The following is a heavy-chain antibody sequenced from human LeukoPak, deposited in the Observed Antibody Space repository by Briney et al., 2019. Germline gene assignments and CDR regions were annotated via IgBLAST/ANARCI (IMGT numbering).Heavy chain of an antibody. J-gene: IGHJ4*02. CDR3: ARRRKYCSSTSCYSADGFDY. CDR2: INPNSGGT. CDR1: GYTFTGYY. V-gene: IGHV1-2*06. Sequence: ASVKDSCKASGYTFTGYYMHWVRQAPGQGLEWMGRINPNSGGTNYAQKFQGRVTMTRDTSISTAYMELSRLRSDDTAVYYCARRRKYCSSTSCYSADGFDYWGQGTLVTVSS. D-gene: IGHD2-2*01.